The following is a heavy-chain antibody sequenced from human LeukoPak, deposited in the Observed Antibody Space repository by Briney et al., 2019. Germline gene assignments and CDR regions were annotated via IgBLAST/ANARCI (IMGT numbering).Heavy chain of an antibody. CDR2: IYYSGST. J-gene: IGHJ3*02. CDR1: GGSISSYY. V-gene: IGHV4-59*01. D-gene: IGHD6-19*01. CDR3: ARGPIAVAGKGSAFDI. Sequence: PSETLSLTCTVSGGSISSYYWSWIRQPPGKGLEWIGYIYYSGSTNYNPSLKSRVTISVDTSKNQFSLKLSSVTAAGTAVYYCARGPIAVAGKGSAFDIWGQGTMVTVSS.